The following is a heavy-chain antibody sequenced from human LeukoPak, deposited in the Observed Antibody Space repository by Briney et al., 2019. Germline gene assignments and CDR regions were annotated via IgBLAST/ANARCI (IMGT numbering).Heavy chain of an antibody. CDR1: GFTFSSYG. Sequence: PGGSLRLSCAGSGFTFSSYGRHWVRQAPGKGLEWVAVISYDGSNTYYAGSVKGRFTISRDNSKNTLYLQMNSLRTEDTAVYYCAKGSYAPGYSSAWSHFDYWGQGTLVTVSS. CDR2: ISYDGSNT. V-gene: IGHV3-30*18. CDR3: AKGSYAPGYSSAWSHFDY. J-gene: IGHJ4*02. D-gene: IGHD6-19*01.